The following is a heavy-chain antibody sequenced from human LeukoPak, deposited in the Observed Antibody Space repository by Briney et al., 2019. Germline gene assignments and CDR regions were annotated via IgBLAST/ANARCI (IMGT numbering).Heavy chain of an antibody. Sequence: SQTLSLICTVSGGSISSGGYYWSWIRQHPGKGLEWIGYIYYSGSTYYNPSLKSRVTISVDTSKNQFSLKLSSVTAADTAVYYCASHLWFEKYFDYWGQGTLVTVSS. V-gene: IGHV4-31*03. CDR2: IYYSGST. CDR1: GGSISSGGYY. CDR3: ASHLWFEKYFDY. J-gene: IGHJ4*02. D-gene: IGHD3-10*01.